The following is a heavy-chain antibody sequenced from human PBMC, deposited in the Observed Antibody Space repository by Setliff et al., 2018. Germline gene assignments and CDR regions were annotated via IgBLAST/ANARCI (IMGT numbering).Heavy chain of an antibody. CDR2: IYTSGST. CDR1: GGSISSGSYY. D-gene: IGHD2-21*01. CDR3: AREGVGIVRRGYFDL. V-gene: IGHV4-61*09. Sequence: SETLSLTCTVSGGSISSGSYYWSWIRQPAGKGLEWIGHIYTSGSTNYNPSLKSRVTISVDTSKNQFSLKLSSVTAADMAVYYCAREGVGIVRRGYFDLWGRGTLVTVSS. J-gene: IGHJ2*01.